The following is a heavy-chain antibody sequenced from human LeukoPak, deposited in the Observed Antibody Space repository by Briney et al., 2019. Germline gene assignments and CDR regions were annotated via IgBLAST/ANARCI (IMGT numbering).Heavy chain of an antibody. D-gene: IGHD1-26*01. V-gene: IGHV3-72*01. CDR1: GFTFSDHS. J-gene: IGHJ4*02. CDR2: IKIKAHGYTT. CDR3: TDIGAGGDY. Sequence: PRGSLRLSCAASGFTFSDHSMDWVRQAPGKGLEWGARIKIKAHGYTTEYATSVEGRFIISRDDSKNSVSLQMNSLKSEDTAVYYCTDIGAGGDYWGQGTLVTVSS.